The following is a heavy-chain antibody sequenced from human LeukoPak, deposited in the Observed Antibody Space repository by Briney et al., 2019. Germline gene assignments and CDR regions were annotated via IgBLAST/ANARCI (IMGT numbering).Heavy chain of an antibody. CDR3: ASAYYYDSSGAFDY. CDR2: IYYSGST. D-gene: IGHD3-22*01. CDR1: GGSISSYY. V-gene: IGHV4-59*01. Sequence: SETLSLTCTVSGGSISSYYWSWIRQPPGKGPEWIGYIYYSGSTNYNPSLKSRVTISVDTSKNQFSLKLSSVTAADTAVYYCASAYYYDSSGAFDYWGQGTLVTVSS. J-gene: IGHJ4*02.